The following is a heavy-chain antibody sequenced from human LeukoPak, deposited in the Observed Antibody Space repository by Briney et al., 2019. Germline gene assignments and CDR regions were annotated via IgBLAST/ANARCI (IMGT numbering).Heavy chain of an antibody. V-gene: IGHV4-59*01. CDR1: GGSISNSY. D-gene: IGHD2-15*01. CDR2: IYYSGTT. CDR3: ARVIGWSLFDC. J-gene: IGHJ4*02. Sequence: PSETLSLSCTVSGGSISNSYWNWIRQPPGKGLEWIGYIYYSGTTKYNPSLRSRVTISVDTSKNQFSLRLTSVTAADTAVYYCARVIGWSLFDCWGQGTLVTVSS.